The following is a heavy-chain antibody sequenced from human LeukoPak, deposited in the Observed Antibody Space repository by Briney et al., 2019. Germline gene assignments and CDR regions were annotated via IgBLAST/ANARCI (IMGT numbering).Heavy chain of an antibody. CDR3: ARVLASAGRGTYYYYYGMDV. Sequence: SETLSLTCTVSGGSISSYYWSWIRQPAGKGLEWIGRIYTSGSTNYNASLKSRVTISVDTSKNQFSLKLSSVTAADTAVYYSARVLASAGRGTYYYYYGMDVWGQGTTVTVSS. CDR2: IYTSGST. J-gene: IGHJ6*02. CDR1: GGSISSYY. D-gene: IGHD6-13*01. V-gene: IGHV4-4*07.